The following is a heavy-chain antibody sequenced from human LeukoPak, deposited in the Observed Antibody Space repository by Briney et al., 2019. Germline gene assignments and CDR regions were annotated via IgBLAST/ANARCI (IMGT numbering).Heavy chain of an antibody. D-gene: IGHD4-17*01. J-gene: IGHJ4*02. CDR2: IYYSRST. CDR3: ARLPTVTFFDY. Sequence: SETLSLTCAVYGGSFSGYYWSWIRQPPGKGLEWIGSIYYSRSTYYNPSLKSRVTISVDTSKNHFSLNLSSVTAADTAVYYCARLPTVTFFDYWGQGTLVTVSS. V-gene: IGHV4-34*01. CDR1: GGSFSGYY.